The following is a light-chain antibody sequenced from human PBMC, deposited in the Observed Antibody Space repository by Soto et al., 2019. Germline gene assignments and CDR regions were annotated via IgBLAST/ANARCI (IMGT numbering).Light chain of an antibody. Sequence: QSALTQPASVSGSPGQSITISCTGTNSDVGTYELVSWYQQHPGRAPKLMIYEGSKRPSGVSNRFSGSKSGDTASLTISGLQAEDEANYYCCSYAGSSNVFGTGTKLTVL. CDR2: EGS. J-gene: IGLJ1*01. CDR1: NSDVGTYEL. V-gene: IGLV2-23*03. CDR3: CSYAGSSNV.